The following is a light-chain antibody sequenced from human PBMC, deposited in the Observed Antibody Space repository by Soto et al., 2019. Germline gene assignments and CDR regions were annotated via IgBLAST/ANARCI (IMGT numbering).Light chain of an antibody. V-gene: IGLV2-23*01. CDR3: CSYAGTRTYV. CDR2: EGS. J-gene: IGLJ1*01. CDR1: SSDVGSYDL. Sequence: QSVLTQPASVSGSRGQSITISCTGTSSDVGSYDLVSWYQDLPGKAPKLIIYEGSKRPSGVSNRFSASKSGNTASLTISGLQAEDEADYFCCSYAGTRTYVFGSGTKSPS.